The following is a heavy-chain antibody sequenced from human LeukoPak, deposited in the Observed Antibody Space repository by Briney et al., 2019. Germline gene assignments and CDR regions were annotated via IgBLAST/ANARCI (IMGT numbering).Heavy chain of an antibody. V-gene: IGHV3-49*04. J-gene: IGHJ6*03. CDR1: GFTFGDYA. CDR3: ARDPEGYYDSSGSQVYYYYYYMDV. CDR2: IASETYGGTA. D-gene: IGHD3-22*01. Sequence: QPGRSLRLSCTASGFTFGDYAMTWVRQAPGKGLEWVGFIASETYGGTAEYAASVKGRFIISRDDSKSIAYLQMNSLRAEDTAVYYCARDPEGYYDSSGSQVYYYYYYMDVWGKGTTVTVSS.